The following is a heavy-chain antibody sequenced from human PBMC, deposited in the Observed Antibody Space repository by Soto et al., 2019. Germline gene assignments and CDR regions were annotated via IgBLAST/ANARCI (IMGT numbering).Heavy chain of an antibody. D-gene: IGHD2-21*02. CDR2: IIPIFDSR. CDR1: RDAFSKYA. V-gene: IGHV1-69*01. Sequence: QVQLVQSGAEVKKPGSSVKVSCKASRDAFSKYAFNWVRQAPGQGLEWMGWIIPIFDSRNYAEKFQGRVTITADESTSTAYMELRSLRFEDTAVYYCARGETDLGVWGQGTNVTVSS. CDR3: ARGETDLGV. J-gene: IGHJ6*02.